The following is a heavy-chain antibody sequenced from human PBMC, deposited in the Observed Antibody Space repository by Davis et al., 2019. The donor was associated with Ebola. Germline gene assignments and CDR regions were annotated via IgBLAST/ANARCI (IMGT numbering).Heavy chain of an antibody. D-gene: IGHD6-6*01. V-gene: IGHV1-69*06. CDR2: IIPIFGTV. Sequence: AASVKVSCKASGGTFSSYPISWVRQAPGQGLEWMGGIIPIFGTVNYAQQFQGRVTITADKSTSTAYMELSSLRSEDTAVYYCARVRVYSSSSYWFDPWGQGTLVTVSS. CDR3: ARVRVYSSSSYWFDP. CDR1: GGTFSSYP. J-gene: IGHJ5*02.